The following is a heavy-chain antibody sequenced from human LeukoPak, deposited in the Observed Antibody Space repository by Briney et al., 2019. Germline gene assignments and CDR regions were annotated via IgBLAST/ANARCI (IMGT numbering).Heavy chain of an antibody. CDR3: ARDPGATIVDY. CDR1: GFTFSSYW. D-gene: IGHD5-12*01. CDR2: INSDGSST. V-gene: IGHV3-74*01. Sequence: PGGSLRLSCAASGFTFSSYWMHWVRQAPGKGLVWVSRINSDGSSTSYADSVKGRFTISGDNAKNTLYLQMNSLRAEDTAVYYCARDPGATIVDYWGQGTLVTVSS. J-gene: IGHJ4*02.